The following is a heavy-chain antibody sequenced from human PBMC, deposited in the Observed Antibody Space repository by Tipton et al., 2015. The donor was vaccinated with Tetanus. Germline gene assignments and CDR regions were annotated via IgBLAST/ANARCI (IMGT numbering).Heavy chain of an antibody. CDR3: LREINCGNSGYDYYFDN. D-gene: IGHD5-12*01. V-gene: IGHV1-18*01. CDR1: FGSTFNSFI. Sequence: VQLVQSGPEVKMPGDSVKVSCKASFGSTFNSFIITWVRQAPGQGLEWMGWIRAHNGDTKYAQKFQGRVTLTTDTSTMTAYMEVRSLRSDDTAVYYCLREINCGNSGYDYYFDNWGQGTLVTGSA. J-gene: IGHJ4*02. CDR2: IRAHNGDT.